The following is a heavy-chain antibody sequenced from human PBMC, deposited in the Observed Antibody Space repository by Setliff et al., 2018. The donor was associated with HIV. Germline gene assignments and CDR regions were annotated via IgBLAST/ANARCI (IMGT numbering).Heavy chain of an antibody. V-gene: IGHV1-69*05. J-gene: IGHJ6*02. CDR2: IIPAFGTA. Sequence: ASVKVSCKASGDTLSIHPISWVRQAPGRGLDWMGGIIPAFGTADSVKGRFTSSRDNSKNTLYLQRNSLRAEDTAVYYCAKDLTGSYSPYYGMDVWGQGTTVTVSS. CDR1: GDTLSIHP. CDR3: AKDLTGSYSPYYGMDV. D-gene: IGHD3-10*01.